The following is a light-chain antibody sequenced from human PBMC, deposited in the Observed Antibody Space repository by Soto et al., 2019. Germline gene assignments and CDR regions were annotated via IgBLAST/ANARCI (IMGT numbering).Light chain of an antibody. CDR1: SSDVGSYNL. Sequence: QSALTQPASVSGSPGQSITISCTGTSSDVGSYNLVSWYQQHPGKAPKVIIYEVIKRPSGVSNRFSGSKSGNTASLTISGLQAEDEADYYCCSYAGSTSVVFGGGTKVTVL. CDR3: CSYAGSTSVV. CDR2: EVI. J-gene: IGLJ2*01. V-gene: IGLV2-23*02.